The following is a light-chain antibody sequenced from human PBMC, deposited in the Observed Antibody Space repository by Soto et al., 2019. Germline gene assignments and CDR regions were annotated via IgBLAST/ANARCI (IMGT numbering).Light chain of an antibody. CDR1: QSIASSY. J-gene: IGKJ1*01. CDR2: RTF. CDR3: QQYTHWPVWS. V-gene: IGKV3-20*01. Sequence: EIVLTQSPGTLSLSPGERATLSCRASQSIASSYLAWYQQKPGQPPRLLLYRTFNRATGIPDRFSGSGSGTDFTLTISRLEPEDFAVYFCQQYTHWPVWSFGQGTKVEIK.